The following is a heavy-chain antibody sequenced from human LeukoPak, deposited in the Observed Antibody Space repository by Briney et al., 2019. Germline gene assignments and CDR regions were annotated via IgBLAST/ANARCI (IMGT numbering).Heavy chain of an antibody. V-gene: IGHV3-23*01. CDR1: GLTFSSYA. D-gene: IGHD6-13*01. Sequence: GGSLRLSCAASGLTFSSYAMSWVRQAPGKGLEWVSAISGSGGSTYYADSVKGRFTISRDNSKNTLYLQMNGLRAEDTAVYYCAKVDGSSWFPFDYWGQGTLVTVSS. J-gene: IGHJ4*02. CDR2: ISGSGGST. CDR3: AKVDGSSWFPFDY.